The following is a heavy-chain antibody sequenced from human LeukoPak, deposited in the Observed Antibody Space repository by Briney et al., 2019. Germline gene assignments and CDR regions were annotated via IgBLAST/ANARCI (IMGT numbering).Heavy chain of an antibody. CDR2: ISGSGGST. J-gene: IGHJ4*02. Sequence: GGSLRLSCAASGFIFSSYAMSWVRQAPGKGLEWVSAISGSGGSTYYADSVKGRFTISRDTSKNTLYLHMNSLRAEDTAVYYCAKGFVEPRPHYFDYWGQGTLVTVSS. V-gene: IGHV3-23*01. D-gene: IGHD6-6*01. CDR1: GFIFSSYA. CDR3: AKGFVEPRPHYFDY.